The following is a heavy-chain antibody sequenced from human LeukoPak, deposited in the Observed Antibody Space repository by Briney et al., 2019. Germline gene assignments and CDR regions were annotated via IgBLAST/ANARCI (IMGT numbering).Heavy chain of an antibody. D-gene: IGHD6-19*01. Sequence: ASVTVSCKASGYTFTGYSMHWVRQAPGRGLEWMGWINPNSGGTNYAQNFQGRVTMTRDTSISTAYMELSRLTSDDTAVYYCARLGLAVTGTMNFDYWGQGTLVTVSS. J-gene: IGHJ4*02. CDR2: INPNSGGT. CDR3: ARLGLAVTGTMNFDY. CDR1: GYTFTGYS. V-gene: IGHV1-2*02.